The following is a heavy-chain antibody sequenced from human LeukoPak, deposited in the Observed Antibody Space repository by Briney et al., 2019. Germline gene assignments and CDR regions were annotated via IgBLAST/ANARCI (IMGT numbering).Heavy chain of an antibody. CDR3: ARDGRYDFWSGPPDYYYGMDV. V-gene: IGHV4-4*07. Sequence: PSETLSLTCTVSGGSISSYYWSWIRQPAGKGLEWIGRIYTSGSTNYNPSLKSRVTMSVDTSKNQFSLKLSSMTAADTAVYYCARDGRYDFWSGPPDYYYGMDVWGQGTTVTVSS. J-gene: IGHJ6*02. CDR1: GGSISSYY. D-gene: IGHD3-3*01. CDR2: IYTSGST.